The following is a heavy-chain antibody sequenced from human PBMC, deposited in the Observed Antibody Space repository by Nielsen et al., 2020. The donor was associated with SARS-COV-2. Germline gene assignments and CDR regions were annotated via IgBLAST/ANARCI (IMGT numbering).Heavy chain of an antibody. Sequence: SETLSLTCAVYGGSFSGYYWSWIRQPPGKGLEWIGEINHSGSTNYNPSLKSRVTISVDTSKNQFSLKLSSVAAADTAVYYCARVEKTGETDYWGQGTLVTVSS. CDR2: INHSGST. V-gene: IGHV4-34*01. D-gene: IGHD7-27*01. CDR1: GGSFSGYY. J-gene: IGHJ4*02. CDR3: ARVEKTGETDY.